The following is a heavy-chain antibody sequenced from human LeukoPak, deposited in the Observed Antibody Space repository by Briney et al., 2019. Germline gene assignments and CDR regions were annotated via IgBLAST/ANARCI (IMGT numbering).Heavy chain of an antibody. Sequence: GGSLRLSCTISGFTLGDYAMSWVRQAPGKGLEWVGFISNQMYGANTDSAASVKARFTISRDDSQRIAYLQMNRLSTDDTAVYFCTRVNYYDSRSFYYGYFDYWSQGTLVTVYS. CDR3: TRVNYYDSRSFYYGYFDY. CDR1: GFTLGDYA. J-gene: IGHJ4*02. CDR2: ISNQMYGANT. V-gene: IGHV3-49*04. D-gene: IGHD3-22*01.